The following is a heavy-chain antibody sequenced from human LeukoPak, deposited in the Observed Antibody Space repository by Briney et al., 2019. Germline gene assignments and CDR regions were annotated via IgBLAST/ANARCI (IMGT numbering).Heavy chain of an antibody. CDR2: ISSSSSYI. CDR3: AILSAGSITMVRGVIDY. V-gene: IGHV3-21*01. D-gene: IGHD3-10*01. J-gene: IGHJ4*02. Sequence: GGSLRLSCAASGFTFSSYAMSWVRQAPGKGLEWVSSISSSSSYIYYADSVKGRFAISRDNAKNSLYLQMNSLRAEDTAVYYCAILSAGSITMVRGVIDYWGQGTLVTVSS. CDR1: GFTFSSYA.